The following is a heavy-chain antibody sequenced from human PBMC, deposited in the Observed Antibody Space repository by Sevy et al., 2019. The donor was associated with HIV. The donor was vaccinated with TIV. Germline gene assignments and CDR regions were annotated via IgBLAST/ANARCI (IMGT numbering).Heavy chain of an antibody. CDR1: GITFSSHA. V-gene: IGHV3-30-3*01. Sequence: GGSLRLSCAASGITFSSHAMHWVRQAPGKGLEWVTIISYDGSNKYYADSVKGRFTISRDNSKNTLYLQMNSLRAEDTAVYYCARADYGDYSGVFDYWGQGTLVTVSS. CDR2: ISYDGSNK. J-gene: IGHJ4*02. D-gene: IGHD4-17*01. CDR3: ARADYGDYSGVFDY.